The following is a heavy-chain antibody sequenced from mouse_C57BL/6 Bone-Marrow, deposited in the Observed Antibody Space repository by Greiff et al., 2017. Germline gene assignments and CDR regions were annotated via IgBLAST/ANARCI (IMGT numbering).Heavy chain of an antibody. CDR1: GFTFSSYG. J-gene: IGHJ3*01. CDR2: ISSGGSYT. D-gene: IGHD2-2*01. CDR3: ARHRGLRRTY. Sequence: EVKLVESGGDLVKPGGSLKLSCAASGFTFSSYGMSWVRQTPDKRLEWVATISSGGSYTYYPDSVKGRFTISRDNAKNTLYLQMSSLKSEDTAMYYCARHRGLRRTYWGQGTLFTVSA. V-gene: IGHV5-6*01.